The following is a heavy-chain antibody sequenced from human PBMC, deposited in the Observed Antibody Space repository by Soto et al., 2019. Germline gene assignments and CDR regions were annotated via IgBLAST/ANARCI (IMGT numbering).Heavy chain of an antibody. D-gene: IGHD5-18*01. CDR1: GGTFSSYA. V-gene: IGHV1-69*01. J-gene: IGHJ4*02. Sequence: QVQLVQSGAEVKKPGSSVKVSCKASGGTFSSYAISWVRQAPGQGLEWMGGIIPIFGTANYAQKFQGRVTITADDSTSTAYMELSSLTSEDTAMYYCARGGYTAMVQHYFDYWGQGTLVTVSS. CDR2: IIPIFGTA. CDR3: ARGGYTAMVQHYFDY.